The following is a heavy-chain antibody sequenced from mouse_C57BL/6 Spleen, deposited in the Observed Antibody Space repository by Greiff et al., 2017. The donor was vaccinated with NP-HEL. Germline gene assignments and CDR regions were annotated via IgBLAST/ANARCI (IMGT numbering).Heavy chain of an antibody. D-gene: IGHD1-1*01. CDR1: GYAFSSSW. Sequence: VQLQQSGPELVKPGASVTISCKASGYAFSSSWMHWVKQRPGKGLEWIGRIYPGDGDTNYNGKFKGKATLTADKSSSTSYMQLSSLTTEDSAVYICARLCYSSSYAGYCALDYWGQGTSVTVSS. J-gene: IGHJ4*01. CDR2: IYPGDGDT. V-gene: IGHV1-82*01. CDR3: ARLCYSSSYAGYCALDY.